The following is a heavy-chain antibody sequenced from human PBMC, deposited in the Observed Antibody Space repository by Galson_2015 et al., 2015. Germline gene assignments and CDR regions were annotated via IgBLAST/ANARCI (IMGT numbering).Heavy chain of an antibody. CDR1: GFTFSSYA. CDR2: ISYDGSNK. D-gene: IGHD2-2*01. Sequence: SLRLSCAASGFTFSSYAMHWVRQAPGKGLEWVAVISYDGSNKYYADSVKGRFTISRDNSKNTLYLQMNSLRAEDTAVYYCARETLKLGYCSSTSCDGNWFDPWGQGTLVTVSS. CDR3: ARETLKLGYCSSTSCDGNWFDP. J-gene: IGHJ5*02. V-gene: IGHV3-30-3*01.